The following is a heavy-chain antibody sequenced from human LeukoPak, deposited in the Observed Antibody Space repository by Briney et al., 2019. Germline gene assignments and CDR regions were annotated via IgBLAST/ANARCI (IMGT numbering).Heavy chain of an antibody. CDR1: GGSISSSRYF. V-gene: IGHV4-39*07. J-gene: IGHJ5*02. Sequence: PSETLSLTCTVSGGSISSSRYFWGWIRQPPGKGLEWIGSIYTSGSTNYNPSLKSRVTMSVDTSKNQFSLKLSSVTAADTAVYYCAREVVVPAASNWFDPWGQGTLVTVSS. CDR2: IYTSGST. D-gene: IGHD2-2*01. CDR3: AREVVVPAASNWFDP.